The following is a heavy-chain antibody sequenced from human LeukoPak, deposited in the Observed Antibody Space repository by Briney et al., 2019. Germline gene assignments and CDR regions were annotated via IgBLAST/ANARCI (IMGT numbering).Heavy chain of an antibody. CDR1: GGSFSGYY. J-gene: IGHJ3*02. D-gene: IGHD3-10*01. CDR3: ARDRNYYGSGSPGHAFDI. CDR2: INHSGST. V-gene: IGHV4-34*01. Sequence: SETLSLTCAVYGGSFSGYYWSWIRQPPGKGLEWIGEINHSGSTNYNPSLKSRVTISVDTSKNQFSLKLSSVTAADTAVYYCARDRNYYGSGSPGHAFDIWGQGTMVTVSS.